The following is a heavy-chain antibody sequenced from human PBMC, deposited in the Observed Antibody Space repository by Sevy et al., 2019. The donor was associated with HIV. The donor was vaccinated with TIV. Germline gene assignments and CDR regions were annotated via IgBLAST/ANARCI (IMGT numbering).Heavy chain of an antibody. CDR2: ISWNSRNV. CDR1: GFPFNDHA. V-gene: IGHV3-9*01. Sequence: GGSLRLSCAASGFPFNDHALHWVRQVPGKGLEWVSGISWNSRNVGYADSLKGRFTISRDNANHFLYLEMNSLRPEDTAFYYCAKDINRGCDGINCYPYYYYFYGLDVWGQGTTVTVSS. J-gene: IGHJ6*02. D-gene: IGHD2-21*01. CDR3: AKDINRGCDGINCYPYYYYFYGLDV.